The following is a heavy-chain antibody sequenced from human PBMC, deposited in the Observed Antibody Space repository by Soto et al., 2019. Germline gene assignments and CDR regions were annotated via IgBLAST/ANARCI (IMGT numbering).Heavy chain of an antibody. Sequence: QVQLVESGGGVVQPGRSLRLSCAASGFTFSSYAMHWVRQAPGKGLEWVAIISYDGSNKYYADSVKGRFTISRDNSKSTLFLQMNSLIAEDTAVYYCARMDGSGYYGSYFDYWGQGTLVTVSS. CDR1: GFTFSSYA. CDR3: ARMDGSGYYGSYFDY. D-gene: IGHD3-22*01. J-gene: IGHJ4*02. V-gene: IGHV3-30-3*01. CDR2: ISYDGSNK.